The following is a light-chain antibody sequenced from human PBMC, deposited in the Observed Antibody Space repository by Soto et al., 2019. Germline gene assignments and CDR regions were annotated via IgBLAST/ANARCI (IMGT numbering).Light chain of an antibody. J-gene: IGKJ1*01. V-gene: IGKV3-15*01. CDR3: QQYNNWPPWT. CDR2: AAS. Sequence: EIVMTQSPATLSVSPGERATLSCRASQSVGGNLAWYQQKPGQPPRLLIYAASSRPTGIPARFSGSGSGTECPLTISSLQSEDVAGYYCQQYNNWPPWTFGQGTKVEIK. CDR1: QSVGGN.